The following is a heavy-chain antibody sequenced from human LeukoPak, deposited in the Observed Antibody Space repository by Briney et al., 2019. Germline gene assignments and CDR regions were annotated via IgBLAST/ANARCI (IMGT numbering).Heavy chain of an antibody. Sequence: GGSLRLSCAASGFTLSSYGMHWVRQAPGKGLEWVAFIRYDGGNKYYADSVKGRFTISRDNSKNTLYLQMNGLRAEDTAVYYCAKEGDYYYYFMDVWGKGTTVTVSS. CDR1: GFTLSSYG. CDR2: IRYDGGNK. V-gene: IGHV3-30*02. D-gene: IGHD1-26*01. CDR3: AKEGDYYYYFMDV. J-gene: IGHJ6*03.